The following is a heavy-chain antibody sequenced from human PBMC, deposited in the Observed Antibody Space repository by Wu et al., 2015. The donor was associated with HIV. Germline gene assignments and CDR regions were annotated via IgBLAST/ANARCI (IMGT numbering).Heavy chain of an antibody. D-gene: IGHD3-9*01. J-gene: IGHJ6*03. V-gene: IGHV1-2*02. CDR3: ARDWQFHVIFDDYYIER. CDR2: INPETGDT. CDR1: GYSFTDYY. Sequence: QVQLVQSGSEVKKSGASVSVSCKTSGYSFTDYYLHWVRQAPGQGLQWMGWINPETGDTNYARAFRARITMTRDTSINTAYMILTGLRSNDTAVYFCARDWQFHVIFDDYYIERLGQRDHSHRLL.